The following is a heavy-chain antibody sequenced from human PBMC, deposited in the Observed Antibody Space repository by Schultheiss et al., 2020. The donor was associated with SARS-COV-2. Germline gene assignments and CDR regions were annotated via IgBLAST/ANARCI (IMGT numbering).Heavy chain of an antibody. CDR2: MNPNSGNT. CDR3: ASLTVTTSSQVDYYYYGMDV. J-gene: IGHJ6*02. CDR1: GGTFSSYT. V-gene: IGHV1-8*02. D-gene: IGHD4-17*01. Sequence: ASVKVSCKASGGTFSSYTISWVRQATGQGLEWMGWMNPNSGNTGYAQKFQGRVTMTRDTSISTAYMELSRLRSDDTAVYYCASLTVTTSSQVDYYYYGMDVWGQGTTVTVSS.